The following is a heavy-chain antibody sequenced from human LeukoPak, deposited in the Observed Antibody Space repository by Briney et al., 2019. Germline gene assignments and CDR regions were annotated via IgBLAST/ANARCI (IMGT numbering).Heavy chain of an antibody. Sequence: ASVKVSCKASGGTFSSHAISWVRQAPGQGLEWVGRIIPILGIANYAQKFQGRVTITADKPTSTAYMELSSLRSEDTAVYYCARGPVVVVAATGGGDAFDIWGQGTMVTVSS. V-gene: IGHV1-69*04. J-gene: IGHJ3*02. CDR3: ARGPVVVVAATGGGDAFDI. CDR2: IIPILGIA. D-gene: IGHD2-15*01. CDR1: GGTFSSHA.